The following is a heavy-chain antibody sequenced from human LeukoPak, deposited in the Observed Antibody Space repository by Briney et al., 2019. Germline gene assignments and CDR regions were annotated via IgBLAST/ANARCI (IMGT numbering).Heavy chain of an antibody. CDR2: MNPNSDNT. D-gene: IGHD2-15*01. Sequence: ASVKVSCKASGYSLSSYDINWVRQAAGQGLEWMGWMNPNSDNTGYAQNFQGRVTITRNTAMTTAYMELSSLRSEDTAVYYCARRFCHGGSCFLDPWGQGTLVTVSS. V-gene: IGHV1-8*03. J-gene: IGHJ5*02. CDR3: ARRFCHGGSCFLDP. CDR1: GYSLSSYD.